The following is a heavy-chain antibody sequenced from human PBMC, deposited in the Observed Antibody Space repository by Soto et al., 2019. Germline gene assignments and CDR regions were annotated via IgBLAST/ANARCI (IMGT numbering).Heavy chain of an antibody. D-gene: IGHD2-2*02. Sequence: GGSLGLSCAASGFTFSSYAMHCVRQAPGNGLEGRAVISYDGINKYYADSVKGRFTISRDNSKNTLYLQMNSLRAEDTAVYYCARAGSRYCSSTSCYTDFDYWGQGTLVTVSS. CDR1: GFTFSSYA. CDR3: ARAGSRYCSSTSCYTDFDY. CDR2: ISYDGINK. V-gene: IGHV3-30-3*01. J-gene: IGHJ4*02.